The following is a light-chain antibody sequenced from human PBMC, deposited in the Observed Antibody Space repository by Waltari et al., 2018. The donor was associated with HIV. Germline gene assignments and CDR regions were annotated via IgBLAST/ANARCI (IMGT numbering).Light chain of an antibody. Sequence: EIALTQSPATLTLSPGERATLSCRASQSVSSSYLAWYQQKPGQAPRLLIYGASNRATDIPDRFSGSGSGTDFTLTISRLEPEDSAVYCCQQYGASPYTFGLGTKVEIK. J-gene: IGKJ2*01. CDR1: QSVSSSY. V-gene: IGKV3-20*01. CDR2: GAS. CDR3: QQYGASPYT.